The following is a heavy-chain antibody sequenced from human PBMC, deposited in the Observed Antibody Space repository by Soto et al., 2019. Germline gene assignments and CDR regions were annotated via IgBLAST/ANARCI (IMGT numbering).Heavy chain of an antibody. CDR3: ARARFGGLAAIFADC. D-gene: IGHD5-12*01. CDR2: IYRGGST. Sequence: EVQLVESGGGLVQPGGSLRLSCAASGFTVSTNYMTWVRQAPGKGLEWVSVIYRGGSTYYADSVRGRFTISRDNSKNTLYLQMSSPRAEDTAVYYCARARFGGLAAIFADCWGQGTLVTVSS. J-gene: IGHJ4*02. CDR1: GFTVSTNY. V-gene: IGHV3-66*01.